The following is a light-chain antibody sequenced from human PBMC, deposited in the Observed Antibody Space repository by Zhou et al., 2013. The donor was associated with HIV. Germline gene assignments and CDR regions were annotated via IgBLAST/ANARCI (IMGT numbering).Light chain of an antibody. J-gene: IGKJ3*01. Sequence: DIVLTQSPGTLSLSPGERATLSCRASQSVSSSFLAWYQQKPGQAPRLLIYDASNRATGIPARFSGSGSGTDFTLTISSLEPEDFAVYYCQQHSSSFTFGPGTIVEIK. CDR1: QSVSSSF. V-gene: IGKV3D-20*02. CDR3: QQHSSSFT. CDR2: DAS.